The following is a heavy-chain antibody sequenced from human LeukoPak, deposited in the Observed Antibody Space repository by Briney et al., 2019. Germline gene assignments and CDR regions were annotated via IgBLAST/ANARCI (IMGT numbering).Heavy chain of an antibody. CDR1: GFTFSSYW. Sequence: GGSLRLSCAASGFTFSSYWMHWVRQAPGKGLVWVSRINSDGSSTSYADSVKGRFTIPRDNAKNTLYLQMNSLRAEDTAVYYCAREEEQLAPFDYWGQGTLVTVSS. CDR2: INSDGSST. V-gene: IGHV3-74*01. D-gene: IGHD6-13*01. CDR3: AREEEQLAPFDY. J-gene: IGHJ4*02.